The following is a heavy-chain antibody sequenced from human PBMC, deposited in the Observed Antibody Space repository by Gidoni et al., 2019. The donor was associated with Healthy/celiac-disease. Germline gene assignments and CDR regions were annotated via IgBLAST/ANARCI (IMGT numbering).Heavy chain of an antibody. J-gene: IGHJ4*02. V-gene: IGHV3-23*01. D-gene: IGHD4-17*01. CDR3: AKDSPPNGDHVLFYDY. Sequence: EVQLLESGGGLVQPGGSLRLSCAASGFTFSSYAMSWVRQAPGKGLEWVSAISGSGGSTYYADSVKGRFTISRDNSKNTLYLQMNSLRAEDTAVYYCAKDSPPNGDHVLFYDYWGQGTLVTVSS. CDR1: GFTFSSYA. CDR2: ISGSGGST.